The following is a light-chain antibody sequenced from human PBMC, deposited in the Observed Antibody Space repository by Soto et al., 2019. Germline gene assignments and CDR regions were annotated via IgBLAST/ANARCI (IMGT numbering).Light chain of an antibody. CDR2: DAS. Sequence: EIVLTQSPATLSVSPGERATLSCRASQGIKNYLAWFQQKPGQAPRLLIYDASNRATGIPVRFSGSGSGTELTLTISSLQSEDFAVYYCQHYNNWPWTFGQGTKVDI. J-gene: IGKJ1*01. V-gene: IGKV3D-15*01. CDR1: QGIKNY. CDR3: QHYNNWPWT.